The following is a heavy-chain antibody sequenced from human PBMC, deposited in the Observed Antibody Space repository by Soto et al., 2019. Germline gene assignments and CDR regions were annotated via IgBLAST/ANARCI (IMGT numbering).Heavy chain of an antibody. CDR1: GFSLTTSGVG. CDR2: IYWDDDK. Sequence: QITLKESGPTLVKPTQTLTLTCTFSGFSLTTSGVGVGWIRQPPGKALEWLALIYWDDDKRYSPSLKSRLTIATDTSQNQLVLTMSNTAPADTATYCCTHRTTTVTCWFDPWGQGTLVTVSS. CDR3: THRTTTVTCWFDP. J-gene: IGHJ5*02. D-gene: IGHD4-17*01. V-gene: IGHV2-5*02.